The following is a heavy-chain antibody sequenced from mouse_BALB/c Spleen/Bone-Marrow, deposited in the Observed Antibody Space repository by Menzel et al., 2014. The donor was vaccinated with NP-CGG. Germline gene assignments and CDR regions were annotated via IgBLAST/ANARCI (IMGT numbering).Heavy chain of an antibody. CDR1: GFNIKDTY. CDR2: IDPANGNT. J-gene: IGHJ3*01. D-gene: IGHD1-1*01. CDR3: ALYYYGSSGFAY. Sequence: VQLQQSGAELVKPGASVKLSCTASGFNIKDTYMHWVKQRPEQGLEWIGRIDPANGNTKYDPKFQGKATITADTSSNTAYLQLSSLTSEDTAVYYCALYYYGSSGFAYWGQGTLVTVPA. V-gene: IGHV14-3*02.